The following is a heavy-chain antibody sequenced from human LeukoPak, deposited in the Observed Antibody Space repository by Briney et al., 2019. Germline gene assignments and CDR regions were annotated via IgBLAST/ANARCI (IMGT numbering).Heavy chain of an antibody. V-gene: IGHV3-74*01. CDR1: GFTFSSCW. J-gene: IGHJ4*02. CDR3: ARDRSGALDY. D-gene: IGHD6-19*01. CDR2: IHSDGSSS. Sequence: GGPLRLSCAASGFTFSSCWMHWVRQAPGQGLVWVSGIHSDGSSSRYADSAKGRFTISRDNAKNTLYLQMNSLRVEDTAVYYCARDRSGALDYWGQGTLVTVSS.